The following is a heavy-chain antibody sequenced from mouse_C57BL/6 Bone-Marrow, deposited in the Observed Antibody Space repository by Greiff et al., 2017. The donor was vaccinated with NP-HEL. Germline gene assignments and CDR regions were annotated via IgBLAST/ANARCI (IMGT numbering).Heavy chain of an antibody. J-gene: IGHJ1*03. Sequence: VQLQQPGAELVKPGASVKMSCKASGYTFTSYWITWVKQRPGQGLEWIGDIYPGSGSTNYNEKFKSKATLTVDTSSSTAYMQLSSLTSEDSAVYYCARWTMERGYFDVWGTGTTVTVSS. CDR2: IYPGSGST. CDR1: GYTFTSYW. CDR3: ARWTMERGYFDV. V-gene: IGHV1-55*01. D-gene: IGHD1-1*02.